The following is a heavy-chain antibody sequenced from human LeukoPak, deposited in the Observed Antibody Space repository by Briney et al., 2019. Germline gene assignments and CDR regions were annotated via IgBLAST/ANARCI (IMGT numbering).Heavy chain of an antibody. CDR1: GFTFSSFA. CDR3: ARGYCGGDCYGD. V-gene: IGHV3-23*01. Sequence: GGSLRLSCAASGFTFSSFAMSWVRQAPGKGLEWVSAISDSGGTTYYADSVKGRFTISRDNTRNSLYLQMNSLRAGDMAVYYCARGYCGGDCYGDWGQGTLVTVSS. CDR2: ISDSGGTT. J-gene: IGHJ1*01. D-gene: IGHD2-21*02.